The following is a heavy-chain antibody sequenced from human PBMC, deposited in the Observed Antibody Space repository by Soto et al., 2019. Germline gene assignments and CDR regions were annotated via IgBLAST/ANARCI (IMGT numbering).Heavy chain of an antibody. J-gene: IGHJ4*02. V-gene: IGHV1-8*01. CDR2: MNPNSGNT. CDR3: ARRNDYGDYVVDY. CDR1: GYTFTSYD. Sequence: QVQLVQSGAEVKKPGASVKVSCKASGYTFTSYDINWVRQATGQGLEWMGWMNPNSGNTGYAQKFTGRVXXTXNXXISTAYMELSSLRSEDTAVYYCARRNDYGDYVVDYWGQGTLVTVSS. D-gene: IGHD4-17*01.